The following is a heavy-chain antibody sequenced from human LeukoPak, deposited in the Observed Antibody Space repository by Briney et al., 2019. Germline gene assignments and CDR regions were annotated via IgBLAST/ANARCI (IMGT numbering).Heavy chain of an antibody. CDR2: ISPNRDIT. D-gene: IGHD5-24*01. CDR1: GGSFSNYA. Sequence: SVKVSCKASGGSFSNYAVGWVRRAPGRGLEWVGGISPNRDITDFAQKLQGRVTFTADEPTSTANMELSSLRSEDTTVYYCARGRGRWPRPLFDEWGPGTLIIVSS. V-gene: IGHV1-69*10. J-gene: IGHJ4*02. CDR3: ARGRGRWPRPLFDE.